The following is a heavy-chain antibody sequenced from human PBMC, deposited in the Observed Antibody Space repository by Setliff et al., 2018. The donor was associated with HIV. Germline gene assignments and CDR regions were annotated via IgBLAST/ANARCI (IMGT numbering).Heavy chain of an antibody. CDR2: ISGSSTI. D-gene: IGHD1-1*01. V-gene: IGHV3-48*01. CDR3: ASARIPTGGTSTSLDY. Sequence: HPGGSLRLSCAASGFTFSSYAMSWVRQAPGKGLEWVSAISGSSTIYYADSVKGRFTISRDNAKNSLYLQMNSLRAEDTAVYYCASARIPTGGTSTSLDYWGQGTLVTVSS. CDR1: GFTFSSYA. J-gene: IGHJ4*02.